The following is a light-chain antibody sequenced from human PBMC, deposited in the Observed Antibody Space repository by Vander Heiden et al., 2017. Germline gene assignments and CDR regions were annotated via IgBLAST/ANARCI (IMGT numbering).Light chain of an antibody. CDR2: GAA. CDR3: QQYNYWLSLT. V-gene: IGKV3-15*01. Sequence: EIVMRQSPATLSLSPAETATLSCRPSPRVTSYSARYKQKPVQAPRLLIYGAATRATGIPARFSGSGSGTEFTLTISSLQSEDFAVYYCQQYNYWLSLTFGGGTKVEIK. J-gene: IGKJ4*01. CDR1: PRVTSY.